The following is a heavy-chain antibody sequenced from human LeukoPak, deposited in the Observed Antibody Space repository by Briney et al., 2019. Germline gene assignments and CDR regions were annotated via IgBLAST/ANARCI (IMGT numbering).Heavy chain of an antibody. CDR1: GFTFSSYT. CDR2: ISSSSNYI. CDR3: ASTFPYCGGGSCAL. D-gene: IGHD2-15*01. J-gene: IGHJ4*02. Sequence: GGSLRLSCAASGFTFSSYTMNWVRQAPGKGLEWVSSISSSSNYIYYADSVKGRLTISRDNAKNSLYLQMNSLRAEDTAIYYCASTFPYCGGGSCALGGQGTLVTVSS. V-gene: IGHV3-21*01.